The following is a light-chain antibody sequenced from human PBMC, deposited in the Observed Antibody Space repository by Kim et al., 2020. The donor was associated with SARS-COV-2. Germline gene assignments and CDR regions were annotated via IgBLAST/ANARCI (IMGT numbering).Light chain of an antibody. CDR1: RSNIGTNT. CDR2: SNN. Sequence: GQRVTVSCSGSRSNIGTNTVNWFQHLPGTAPKLLIYSNNQRPSGVPDRFSASKSGTSASLALSGLQSEDEADYYCSAWDDRLGGPVFGGGTQLTVL. J-gene: IGLJ3*02. V-gene: IGLV1-44*01. CDR3: SAWDDRLGGPV.